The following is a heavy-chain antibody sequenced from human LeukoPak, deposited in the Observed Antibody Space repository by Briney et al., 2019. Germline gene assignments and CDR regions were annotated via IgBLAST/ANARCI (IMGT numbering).Heavy chain of an antibody. CDR1: GDTFTSYD. J-gene: IGHJ5*02. D-gene: IGHD6-6*01. Sequence: GASVKVSCKASGDTFTSYDINWVRQATGQGLEWMGWINPNSGKTSYAQKLQGRVTMTMNTSISTAYMELSSLSSEDTAVYNCARGPFSRIAAPHVCAWFDPWGQGTLVTVSS. V-gene: IGHV1-8*02. CDR2: INPNSGKT. CDR3: ARGPFSRIAAPHVCAWFDP.